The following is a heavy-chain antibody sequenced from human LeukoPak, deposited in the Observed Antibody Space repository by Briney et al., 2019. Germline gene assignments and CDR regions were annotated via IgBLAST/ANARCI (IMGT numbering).Heavy chain of an antibody. CDR3: ARGIAAAGADTKDY. V-gene: IGHV1-69*05. D-gene: IGHD6-13*01. CDR2: IIPIFGTA. Sequence: ASVKVSCKASGYTFTSYDINWVRQAPGQGLEWMGRIIPIFGTANYAQKFQGRVTITTDESTSTAYMELSSLRSEDTAVYYCARGIAAAGADTKDYWGQGTLVTVSS. CDR1: GYTFTSYD. J-gene: IGHJ4*02.